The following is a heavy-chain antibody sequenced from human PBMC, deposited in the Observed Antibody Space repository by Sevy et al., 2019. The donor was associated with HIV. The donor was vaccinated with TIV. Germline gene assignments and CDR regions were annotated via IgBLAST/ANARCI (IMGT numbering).Heavy chain of an antibody. CDR1: GFIFNSYV. Sequence: GGSLRLSCVASGFIFNSYVMTWVRQAPGKGLEWVSTISGHGGSTYYADSVKGRFIISRDNSRNTLYLEMNSLRVEDTAVYYCEAIAIAGRDYWGQGTLVTVSS. CDR3: EAIAIAGRDY. J-gene: IGHJ4*02. D-gene: IGHD6-13*01. CDR2: ISGHGGST. V-gene: IGHV3-23*01.